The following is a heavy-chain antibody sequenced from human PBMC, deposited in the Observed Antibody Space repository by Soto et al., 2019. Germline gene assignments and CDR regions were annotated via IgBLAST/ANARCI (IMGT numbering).Heavy chain of an antibody. D-gene: IGHD6-13*01. J-gene: IGHJ4*02. V-gene: IGHV1-8*01. Sequence: QVPLVQSGAEVKKPGASVKVSCKASGYTFTSYDINWVRQATGQGLEWMGWMNPNSGNTGYAQKFQGRVTMTRNTSISTAYMELSSLRSEDTAVYYCARGVFGAAAGEYYFDYWGQGTLVTVSS. CDR1: GYTFTSYD. CDR2: MNPNSGNT. CDR3: ARGVFGAAAGEYYFDY.